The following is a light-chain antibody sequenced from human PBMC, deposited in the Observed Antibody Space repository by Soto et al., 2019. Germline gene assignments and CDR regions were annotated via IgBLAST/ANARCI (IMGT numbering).Light chain of an antibody. V-gene: IGLV2-14*01. J-gene: IGLJ1*01. Sequence: QSVLTQPASVSGSPGQSITISCTGTSSDVGSYKYVSWYQQHPGQAPKLMIYDVSYRPSGVSDRFSGYKSGNTASLTISGLQAEDEADYYCNSYTGTSALVFGTGTKLTVL. CDR2: DVS. CDR1: SSDVGSYKY. CDR3: NSYTGTSALV.